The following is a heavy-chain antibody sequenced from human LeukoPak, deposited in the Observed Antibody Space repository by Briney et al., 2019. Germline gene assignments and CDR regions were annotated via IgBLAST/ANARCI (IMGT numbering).Heavy chain of an antibody. CDR2: INSDGSSI. V-gene: IGHV3-74*01. CDR1: GFTFGSSW. J-gene: IGHJ4*02. Sequence: GGSLRLSCAASGFTFGSSWMHWVRRAPGKGLDWVSRINSDGSSIAYADSVKGRFTISRDNAKNTLYLQMNSLRAEDTAVYYCARDRYVGATTAGDSDSWGQGTLVTVSS. CDR3: ARDRYVGATTAGDSDS. D-gene: IGHD1-26*01.